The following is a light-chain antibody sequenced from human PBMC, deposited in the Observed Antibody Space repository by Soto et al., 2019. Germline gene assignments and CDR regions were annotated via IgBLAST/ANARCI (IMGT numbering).Light chain of an antibody. V-gene: IGLV2-14*01. J-gene: IGLJ1*01. CDR3: SSYTTSNTRQIV. CDR2: DVS. CDR1: SSDVGGYNY. Sequence: QSALTQPASVSGSPGQSITISCTGTSSDVGGYNYVSWYQQHPGKAPKFMIYDVSNRPSGVSNRFSGSKSGNTASLTISGLQAEDEADYYCSSYTTSNTRQIVFGTGTKL.